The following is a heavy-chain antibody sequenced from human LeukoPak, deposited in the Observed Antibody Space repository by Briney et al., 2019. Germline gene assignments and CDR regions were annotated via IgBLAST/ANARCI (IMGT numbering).Heavy chain of an antibody. J-gene: IGHJ6*02. V-gene: IGHV3-21*01. CDR3: ARENYSTGMDV. CDR1: GFTFSSYS. D-gene: IGHD2-21*01. Sequence: GGSLRLSCAASGFTFSSYSMNCVRQAPGKGLEWVSSISSSSSYIYYADSVKGRFTISRDNAKNSLYLQMNSLRAEDTAVYYCARENYSTGMDVWGQGTTVTVSS. CDR2: ISSSSSYI.